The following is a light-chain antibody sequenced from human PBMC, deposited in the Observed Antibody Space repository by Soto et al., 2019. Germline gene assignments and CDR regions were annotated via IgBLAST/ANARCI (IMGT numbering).Light chain of an antibody. V-gene: IGLV2-14*01. CDR1: SSDVGGYNY. Sequence: QSALTQPASVSGSPGQSITISCTGTSSDVGGYNYVSWYQQQSGKAPKLMIHEVSNRPSGVSNRVSGSKSGNTASLTSSGLQAEDEAYYYCSSYTSSRAYVFGIGTKLTVL. J-gene: IGLJ1*01. CDR3: SSYTSSRAYV. CDR2: EVS.